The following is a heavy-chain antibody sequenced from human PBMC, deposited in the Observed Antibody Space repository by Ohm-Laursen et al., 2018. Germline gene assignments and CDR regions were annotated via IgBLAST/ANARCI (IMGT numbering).Heavy chain of an antibody. D-gene: IGHD3-10*01. V-gene: IGHV3-23*01. Sequence: SLRLSCAASEVTFSSYWMTWVRQAPGKGPEWVSGISGTGSNTFYADSVKGRFIISRDNSKNTVFLQMNSLRAEDTAVYYCAKGLEYYNGSGSFDWGQGTLVTVTS. CDR2: ISGTGSNT. J-gene: IGHJ4*02. CDR1: EVTFSSYW. CDR3: AKGLEYYNGSGSFD.